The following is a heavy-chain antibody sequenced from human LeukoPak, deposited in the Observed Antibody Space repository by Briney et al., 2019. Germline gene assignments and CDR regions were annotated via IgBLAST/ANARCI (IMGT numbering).Heavy chain of an antibody. V-gene: IGHV4-34*01. Sequence: SDTLSLTCAVYGGSFSGYYWSWIRQPPGKGLEWIGEINHSGSTNYNPSLKSRVTISVDTSKNQFSLKLSSVTAADTAVYYCARRGSGSYRFWGQGTLVTVSS. CDR3: ARRGSGSYRF. J-gene: IGHJ4*02. D-gene: IGHD3-10*01. CDR1: GGSFSGYY. CDR2: INHSGST.